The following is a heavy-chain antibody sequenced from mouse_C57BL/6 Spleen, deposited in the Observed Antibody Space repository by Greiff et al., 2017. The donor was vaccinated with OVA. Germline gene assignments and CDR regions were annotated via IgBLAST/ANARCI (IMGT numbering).Heavy chain of an antibody. D-gene: IGHD2-5*01. V-gene: IGHV7-1*01. Sequence: EVKLVESGGGLVQSGRSLRLSCATSGFTFSDFYMEWVRQAPGKGLEWIAASRNKANDYTTEYSASVKGRFIVSRDTSQSILYLQMNALRAEDTAIYYCARDAAYYSNYGGVFDYWGQGTTLTVSS. CDR3: ARDAAYYSNYGGVFDY. CDR1: GFTFSDFY. CDR2: SRNKANDYTT. J-gene: IGHJ2*01.